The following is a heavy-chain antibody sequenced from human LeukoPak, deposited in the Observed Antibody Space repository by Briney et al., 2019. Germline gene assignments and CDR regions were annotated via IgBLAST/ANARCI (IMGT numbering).Heavy chain of an antibody. V-gene: IGHV1-3*01. J-gene: IGHJ4*02. CDR3: ARDQEGFDY. Sequence: ASVNVSCTASGYTFTSYAIHWVRQAPGQRLQWMAWINAVNGKTKYSQKFQGRVAITRDTSASTAYMELSSLRSEDTAVYYCARDQEGFDYWGQGTLVTVSS. CDR1: GYTFTSYA. CDR2: INAVNGKT.